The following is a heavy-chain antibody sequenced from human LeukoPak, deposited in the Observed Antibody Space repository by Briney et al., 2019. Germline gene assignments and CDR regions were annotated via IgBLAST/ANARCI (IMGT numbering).Heavy chain of an antibody. J-gene: IGHJ4*02. V-gene: IGHV4-59*08. D-gene: IGHD6-19*01. CDR1: GGSISSYY. CDR3: ARLSGSRGWYRTIDY. Sequence: SETLSLTCTVSGGSISSYYWSWIRQPPGKGLEWIGYIYYSGSANYNPSLKSRVTISVDTSKNQFSLKLSSVTAADTAVYYCARLSGSRGWYRTIDYWGQGTLVTVSS. CDR2: IYYSGSA.